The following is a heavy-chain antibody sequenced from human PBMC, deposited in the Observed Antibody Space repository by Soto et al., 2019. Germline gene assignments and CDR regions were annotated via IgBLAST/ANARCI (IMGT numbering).Heavy chain of an antibody. Sequence: ASVKVSCKASGGTFSSYAISWVRQAPGQGLEWMGGIIPIFGTANYAQKFQGRVTITADESTSTAYMELSSLRSEDTAVYYCARDGDDYRYSSSWYPSRNYYGMDVWGQGTTVTVSS. D-gene: IGHD6-13*01. J-gene: IGHJ6*02. CDR2: IIPIFGTA. CDR1: GGTFSSYA. V-gene: IGHV1-69*13. CDR3: ARDGDDYRYSSSWYPSRNYYGMDV.